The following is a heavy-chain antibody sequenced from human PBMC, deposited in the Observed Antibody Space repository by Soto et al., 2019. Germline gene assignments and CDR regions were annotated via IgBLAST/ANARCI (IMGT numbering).Heavy chain of an antibody. CDR3: ARQTRLTNNVFDP. Sequence: SETLSLTCTLSGDSISSSSYYWGWIRQPPGKGLEWIGSIYYSGSTYYNPSLKSRVTISVDTSKNQFSLQLRSVTAADTAMYYCARQTRLTNNVFDPWGQGTLVTVSS. J-gene: IGHJ5*02. D-gene: IGHD2-2*01. V-gene: IGHV4-39*01. CDR2: IYYSGST. CDR1: GDSISSSSYY.